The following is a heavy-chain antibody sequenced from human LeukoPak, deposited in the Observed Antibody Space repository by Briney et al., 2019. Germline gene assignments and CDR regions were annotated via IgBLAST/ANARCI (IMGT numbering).Heavy chain of an antibody. CDR2: IYYSGST. V-gene: IGHV4-59*01. CDR3: ARDGSSGYFEY. D-gene: IGHD3-22*01. CDR1: GGSISSYY. J-gene: IGHJ4*02. Sequence: SETLPLTCTVSGGSISSYYWSWIRQPPGKGLEWIGYIYYSGSTNYNPSLKSRVTISVDTSKNQFSLKLSSVTAADTAVYYCARDGSSGYFEYWGQGTLVTVSS.